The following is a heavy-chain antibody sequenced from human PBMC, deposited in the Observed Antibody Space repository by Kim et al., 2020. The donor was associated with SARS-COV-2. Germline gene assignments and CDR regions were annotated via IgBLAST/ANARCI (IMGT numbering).Heavy chain of an antibody. Sequence: GGSLRLSCAASGFTFSSYSMNWVRQAPGKGLEWVSSISSSSSYIYYADSVKGRFTISRDNAKNSLYLQMNSLRAEDTAVYYCAREIKASPLAASGRVYYYGMDVWGHGTTVTVSS. CDR2: ISSSSSYI. J-gene: IGHJ6*01. D-gene: IGHD6-13*01. CDR1: GFTFSSYS. CDR3: AREIKASPLAASGRVYYYGMDV. V-gene: IGHV3-21*01.